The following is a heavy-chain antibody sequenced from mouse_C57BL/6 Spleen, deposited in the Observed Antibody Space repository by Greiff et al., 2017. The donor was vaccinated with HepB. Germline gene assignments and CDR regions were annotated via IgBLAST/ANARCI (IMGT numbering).Heavy chain of an antibody. V-gene: IGHV1-50*01. CDR1: GYTFTSYW. D-gene: IGHD1-1*01. J-gene: IGHJ4*01. CDR2: IDPSDSYT. CDR3: ARPYYYGSSVYAMDY. Sequence: QVQLQQPGAELVKPGASVKLSCKASGYTFTSYWMQWVKQRPGQGLEWIGEIDPSDSYTNYNQKFKGKATLTVDTSSSTAYMQLSSLTSEDPAVYYCARPYYYGSSVYAMDYWGQGTSVTVSS.